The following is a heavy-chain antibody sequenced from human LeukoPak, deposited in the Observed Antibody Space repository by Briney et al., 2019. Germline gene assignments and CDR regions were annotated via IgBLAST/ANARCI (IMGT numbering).Heavy chain of an antibody. CDR2: IYHSGST. CDR1: GYSIINGYF. Sequence: PSETLSLTCAVSGYSIINGYFWGLIRQPPGKGLEWIGSIYHSGSTYHNPSLKSRVTISVDTSKNQFSLKVNSVTAADTAVYYCARLRDHSPSSPFDYWGQGTLVTVSS. CDR3: ARLRDHSPSSPFDY. J-gene: IGHJ4*02. V-gene: IGHV4-38-2*01. D-gene: IGHD6-6*01.